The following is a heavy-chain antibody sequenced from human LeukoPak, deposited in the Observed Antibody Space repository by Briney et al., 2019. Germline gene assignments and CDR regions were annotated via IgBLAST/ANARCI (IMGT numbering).Heavy chain of an antibody. Sequence: SETLSLTCDVYRGSFSGYFWSWIRQTPGKGLEWLGEMNDSGSTNYNPSLKSRVAISVAVSKNQYSLRLTSVTAADTAVYYCARKGFVESTGWRGAFDVWGQGTMVTVSS. CDR2: MNDSGST. J-gene: IGHJ3*01. CDR3: ARKGFVESTGWRGAFDV. D-gene: IGHD2-8*02. CDR1: RGSFSGYF. V-gene: IGHV4-34*01.